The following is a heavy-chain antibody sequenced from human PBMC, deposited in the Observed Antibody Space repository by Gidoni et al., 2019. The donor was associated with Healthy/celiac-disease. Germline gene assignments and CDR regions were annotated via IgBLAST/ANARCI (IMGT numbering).Heavy chain of an antibody. CDR2: IKRKTDGGKI. Sequence: EVQLVESGGGFVKPGGSLILSCEASGFTFSKAWMDWVRKAPGKGLGWVGRIKRKTDGGKIEYAAPVKGRFTISRDDSKNTLYLQLNRLKTEDTAVYYCTTGPGTSIHWGQGTLVTVSS. CDR1: GFTFSKAW. V-gene: IGHV3-15*07. D-gene: IGHD3-10*01. CDR3: TTGPGTSIH. J-gene: IGHJ4*02.